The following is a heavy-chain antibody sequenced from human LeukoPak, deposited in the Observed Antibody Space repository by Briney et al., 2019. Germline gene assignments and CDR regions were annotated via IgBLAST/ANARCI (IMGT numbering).Heavy chain of an antibody. CDR1: GGTFSSYA. V-gene: IGHV1-69*06. CDR3: ATLYGGNSVGHWFDP. J-gene: IGHJ5*02. Sequence: SVKVSCKASGGTFSSYAISWVRQAPRQGLEWMGGIIPIFGTANYAQKFQGRVTMTEDTSTDTAYMELSSLRSEDTAVYYCATLYGGNSVGHWFDPWGQGTLVTVSS. D-gene: IGHD4-23*01. CDR2: IIPIFGTA.